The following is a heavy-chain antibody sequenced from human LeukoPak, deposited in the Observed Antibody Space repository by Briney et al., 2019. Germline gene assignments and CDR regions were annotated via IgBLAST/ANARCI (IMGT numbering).Heavy chain of an antibody. CDR1: GFTFSNFA. D-gene: IGHD6-13*01. Sequence: GGSLRLSCAASGFTFSNFAMSWVRQAPGKGLEWVSAISGSGSSTYYADSVKGRFTISRDNSKNTLYLQMNSLRAEDTAVYYCAKDEEQQLATYYFDYWGQGTLVTVSS. CDR3: AKDEEQQLATYYFDY. V-gene: IGHV3-23*01. CDR2: ISGSGSST. J-gene: IGHJ4*02.